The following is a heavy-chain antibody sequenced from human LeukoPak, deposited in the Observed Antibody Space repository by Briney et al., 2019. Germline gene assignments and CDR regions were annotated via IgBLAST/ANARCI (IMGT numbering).Heavy chain of an antibody. D-gene: IGHD6-6*01. CDR3: ARHGSGQLVRNAFDI. V-gene: IGHV4-39*01. Sequence: LETPSPPPTVSGGCLSSSSYYLGWGRHPPRAGVGWVGGIYYSGSTYYNPSLKSRVTISVDTSKNQFSLKLSSVTAADTAVYYCARHGSGQLVRNAFDIWGQGTMVTVSS. J-gene: IGHJ3*02. CDR1: GGCLSSSSYY. CDR2: IYYSGST.